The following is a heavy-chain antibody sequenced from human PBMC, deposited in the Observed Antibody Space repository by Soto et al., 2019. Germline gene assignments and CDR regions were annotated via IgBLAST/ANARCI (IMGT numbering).Heavy chain of an antibody. V-gene: IGHV3-9*01. CDR2: ISWNSGDI. CDR1: GFIFDDCA. CDR3: TKASNYHFWSGYHDY. J-gene: IGHJ4*02. D-gene: IGHD3-3*02. Sequence: PGGSLRLSCAAAGFIFDDCAMHWVRQAPGKGLEWVSSISWNSGDIGYADSVKGRFTISRDNAKNSLYLQMNNLRPEDTALYYCTKASNYHFWSGYHDYWGQGTLVTVSS.